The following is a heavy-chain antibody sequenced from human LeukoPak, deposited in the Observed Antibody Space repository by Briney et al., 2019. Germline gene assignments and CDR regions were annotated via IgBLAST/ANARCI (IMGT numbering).Heavy chain of an antibody. J-gene: IGHJ4*02. CDR3: AKDFVRTMVRGGRGAHFDY. D-gene: IGHD3-10*01. V-gene: IGHV1-18*01. Sequence: GASVKVSCKASGYTFTSYGISWVRQAPGQGLEWMGWISAYNGNTNYAQKLQGRVTMTTDTSTSTAYMELRSLRSDDTAVYYCAKDFVRTMVRGGRGAHFDYWGQGTLVTVSS. CDR1: GYTFTSYG. CDR2: ISAYNGNT.